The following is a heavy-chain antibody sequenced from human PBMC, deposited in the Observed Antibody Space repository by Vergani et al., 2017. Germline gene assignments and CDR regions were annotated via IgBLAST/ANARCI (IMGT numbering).Heavy chain of an antibody. CDR1: GFTFDDYA. J-gene: IGHJ4*02. Sequence: EVQLVESGGGLVQPGRSLRLSCAASGFTFDDYAMHWVRQAPGKGLEWVSGISWNSGSIGYADSVKGRFTISRDNAKNTLYLQMNSLRAEDTAVYYCAKLPSGRIVGPLYYFDSWGQGTLVTVSS. V-gene: IGHV3-9*01. CDR3: AKLPSGRIVGPLYYFDS. CDR2: ISWNSGSI. D-gene: IGHD1-26*01.